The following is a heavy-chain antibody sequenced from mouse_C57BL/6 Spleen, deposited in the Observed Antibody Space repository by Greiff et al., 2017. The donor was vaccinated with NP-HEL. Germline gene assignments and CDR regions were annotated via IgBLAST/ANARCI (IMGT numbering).Heavy chain of an antibody. J-gene: IGHJ2*01. D-gene: IGHD2-2*01. CDR1: GYSFTDYD. Sequence: VQLKESGPELVKPGASVKISCKASGYSFTDYDMNWVKQSNGKSLEWIGVINPNYGTTSYNQKFKGKATLTVDQSSSTAYMQLNSLTSEDSAVYYCASEGGYDETRYYFDYWGQGTTLTVSS. CDR3: ASEGGYDETRYYFDY. V-gene: IGHV1-39*01. CDR2: INPNYGTT.